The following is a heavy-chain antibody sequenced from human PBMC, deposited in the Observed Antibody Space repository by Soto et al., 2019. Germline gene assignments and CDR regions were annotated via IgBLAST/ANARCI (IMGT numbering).Heavy chain of an antibody. CDR1: GFTVSSNY. CDR3: ARVLTALMTTVTTNWFDP. V-gene: IGHV3-66*01. CDR2: IYSGGST. J-gene: IGHJ5*02. Sequence: AGGSLRLSCAASGFTVSSNYMSWVRQAPGKGLEWDTVIYSGGSTYYADSVKGRFTISRDNSKNTLYLQMNSLRAEDTAVYYCARVLTALMTTVTTNWFDPWGQGTLVTVSS. D-gene: IGHD4-4*01.